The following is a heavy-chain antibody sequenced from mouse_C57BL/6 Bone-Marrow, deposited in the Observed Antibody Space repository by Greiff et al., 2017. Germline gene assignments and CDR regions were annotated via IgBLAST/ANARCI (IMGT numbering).Heavy chain of an antibody. CDR1: GYSFTGYF. Sequence: EVQLQQSGPELVKPGDSVKISCKASGYSFTGYFMNWVMQSHGESLEWSGRSNPSNGDTFYNQTFKGKATLPVTKSSSTAHMAFRSLTSDASAVYYCTRSDPSPTYDFDYWGQGTTLTVSS. CDR3: TRSDPSPTYDFDY. CDR2: SNPSNGDT. D-gene: IGHD2-12*01. J-gene: IGHJ2*01. V-gene: IGHV1-20*01.